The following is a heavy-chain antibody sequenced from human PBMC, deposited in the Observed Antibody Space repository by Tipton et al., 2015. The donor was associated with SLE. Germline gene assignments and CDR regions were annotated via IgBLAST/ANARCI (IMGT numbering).Heavy chain of an antibody. J-gene: IGHJ4*02. CDR2: ISTYNGNT. D-gene: IGHD5-12*01. Sequence: QSGAEVKKPGASVKVSCKASGYTFTSYGISWVRQAPGQGLEWMGWISTYNGNTNYAQKLQGRVTMTTDTSTSTASMDLRSLRSDDTAVYYCASANPFYSGYDFDYWGQGTLVTVSS. CDR1: GYTFTSYG. V-gene: IGHV1-18*01. CDR3: ASANPFYSGYDFDY.